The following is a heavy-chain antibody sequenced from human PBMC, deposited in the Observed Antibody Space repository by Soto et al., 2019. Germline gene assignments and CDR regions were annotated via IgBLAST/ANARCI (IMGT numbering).Heavy chain of an antibody. J-gene: IGHJ6*02. CDR1: GYSFTSYW. CDR3: ASNVRRRWGRGAGAGSTYYYYGMDV. Sequence: GESLKISCKGSGYSFTSYWIGWVRQMPGKGLEWMGIIYPGDSDTRYSPSFQGQVTISADKSISTAYLQWNRLKASDTAMYYCASNVRRRWGRGAGAGSTYYYYGMDVWGQGTTVTSP. CDR2: IYPGDSDT. D-gene: IGHD3-16*01. V-gene: IGHV5-51*01.